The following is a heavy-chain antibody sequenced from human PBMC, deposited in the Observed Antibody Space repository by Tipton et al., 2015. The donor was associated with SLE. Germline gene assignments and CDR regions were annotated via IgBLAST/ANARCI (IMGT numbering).Heavy chain of an antibody. D-gene: IGHD2-2*02. CDR2: ISNSGGSI. J-gene: IGHJ6*03. Sequence: SLRLSCAASGFTFRSYAFNWVRQAPGKGLEWVSSISNSGGSISYADSVTGRFTMSRDNAKQSVSLQMNSLRVEDTAVYYCARGRGVVVPAAIGGYYYYYMDVWGQGTTVTVSS. V-gene: IGHV3-48*03. CDR3: ARGRGVVVPAAIGGYYYYYMDV. CDR1: GFTFRSYA.